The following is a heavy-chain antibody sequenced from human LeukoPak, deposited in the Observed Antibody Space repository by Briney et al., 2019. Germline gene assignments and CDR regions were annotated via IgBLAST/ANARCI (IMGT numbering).Heavy chain of an antibody. CDR3: ARDRTTVTTGYYGMDV. CDR1: GYTFTGYY. CDR2: INPNTGVT. D-gene: IGHD4-17*01. J-gene: IGHJ6*02. Sequence: ASLKVSCKASGYTFTGYYMHWVRQAPGQGLEWMGWINPNTGVTNYAQKFQGRVTLTRDTSIITAYMELTRLRSDDTAMYYCARDRTTVTTGYYGMDVWGQGTTLTVSS. V-gene: IGHV1-2*02.